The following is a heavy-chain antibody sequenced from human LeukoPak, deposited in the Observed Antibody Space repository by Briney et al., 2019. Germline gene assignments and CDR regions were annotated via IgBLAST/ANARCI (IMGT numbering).Heavy chain of an antibody. V-gene: IGHV1-2*02. CDR1: GYTFTDYY. Sequence: ASVTVSCKASGYTFTDYYIHWVRQAPGQGREGMGWINPNSGDTNYAQKFQGRLTMTGDTSVTTAFLALTRLRSADTAVYYCARHVGQAAWFDPWGQGTLVTVSS. CDR3: ARHVGQAAWFDP. CDR2: INPNSGDT. J-gene: IGHJ5*02.